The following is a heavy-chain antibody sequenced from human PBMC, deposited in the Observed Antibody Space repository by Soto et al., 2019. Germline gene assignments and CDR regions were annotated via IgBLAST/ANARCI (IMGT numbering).Heavy chain of an antibody. CDR3: AKEALSSGWVNYYYSYGMDV. J-gene: IGHJ6*02. V-gene: IGHV3-30*18. D-gene: IGHD6-19*01. Sequence: GGSLRLSCAASGFTFSSYGMHWVRQAPGKGLEWVAVISYDGSNKYYADSVKGRFTISRDNSKNTLYLQMNSLRAEDTAVYYCAKEALSSGWVNYYYSYGMDVWGQGTTVTVSS. CDR2: ISYDGSNK. CDR1: GFTFSSYG.